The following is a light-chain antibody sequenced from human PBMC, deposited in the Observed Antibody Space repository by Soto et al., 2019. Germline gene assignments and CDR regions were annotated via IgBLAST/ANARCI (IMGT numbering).Light chain of an antibody. CDR1: HGIRDD. Sequence: DIQMTQSPSYLSPSVGDRVTIACRARHGIRDDLNWYQQKPGRAPQRLIYAASTLQRGVPARFSGSGFETEFTLTISDLQPEDSATYYCLQHNEVPPWTFGHGTTVEV. CDR2: AAS. J-gene: IGKJ1*01. V-gene: IGKV1-17*02. CDR3: LQHNEVPPWT.